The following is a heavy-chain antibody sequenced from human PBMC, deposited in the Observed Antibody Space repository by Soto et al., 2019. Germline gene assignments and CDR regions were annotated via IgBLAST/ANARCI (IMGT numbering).Heavy chain of an antibody. V-gene: IGHV2-5*02. CDR2: IYWDDDK. J-gene: IGHJ4*02. D-gene: IGHD3-22*01. CDR3: ARLRRYYYRGPDF. CDR1: GFSLSTRGMG. Sequence: QITLKESGPTLVKPTQTLTLTCTFSGFSLSTRGMGVGWIRQPPGQALECLALIYWDDDKRYSPSLKSRLTITKYTYKNLEVLTMTNIDARDTPTYYCARLRRYYYRGPDFWGQGTLVTVS.